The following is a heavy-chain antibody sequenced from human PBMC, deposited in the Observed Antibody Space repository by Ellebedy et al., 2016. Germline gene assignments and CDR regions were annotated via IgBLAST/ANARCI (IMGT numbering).Heavy chain of an antibody. J-gene: IGHJ3*02. D-gene: IGHD3-3*01. Sequence: GGSLRLSXGASGFAFSNYPMNWVRQAPGKGLEWISYITGGSGNAIFYADSVKGRFTISRDNAKNLVYLQMNNLRAEDTAVYYCATDDPGPQNVFDMWGQGTMVTVSS. CDR1: GFAFSNYP. V-gene: IGHV3-48*04. CDR3: ATDDPGPQNVFDM. CDR2: ITGGSGNAI.